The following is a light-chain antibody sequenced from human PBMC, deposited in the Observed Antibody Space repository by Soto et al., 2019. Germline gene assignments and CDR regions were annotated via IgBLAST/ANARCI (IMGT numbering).Light chain of an antibody. CDR3: QQSYNTLWT. CDR1: QSISSY. V-gene: IGKV1-39*01. CDR2: AAS. Sequence: DIQMTQSPSSLSASVGDRVTITCRARQSISSYLNWYQQKPGKAPKLLIYAASSLQSGVPSRFSGSGSGTEFTLTISSLQPEEFATYYCQQSYNTLWTCGQGTKVDIK. J-gene: IGKJ1*01.